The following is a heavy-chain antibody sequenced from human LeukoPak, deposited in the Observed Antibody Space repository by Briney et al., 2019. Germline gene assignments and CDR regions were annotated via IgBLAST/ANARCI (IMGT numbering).Heavy chain of an antibody. J-gene: IGHJ4*02. CDR3: AREAAAGPVFDY. V-gene: IGHV4-59*01. Sequence: SETLSLTCTVSGGSISSYYWSWIRQPSGKGLEWIGYIYYSGSTNYNPSLKSRVTISVDTSKNQFSLKLSSVTAADTAVYYCAREAAAGPVFDYWGQGTLVTVSS. CDR2: IYYSGST. D-gene: IGHD6-13*01. CDR1: GGSISSYY.